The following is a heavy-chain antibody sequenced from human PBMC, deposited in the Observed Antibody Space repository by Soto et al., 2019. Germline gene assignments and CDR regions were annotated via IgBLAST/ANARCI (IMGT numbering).Heavy chain of an antibody. D-gene: IGHD1-26*01. V-gene: IGHV4-59*02. CDR3: ARVGVGTTHYFYGMDV. CDR1: GGSVSDYY. J-gene: IGHJ6*02. CDR2: IYYSGST. Sequence: SETLSLTCTVSGGSVSDYYWSWIRQPPGKGLEWIGYIYYSGSTNYNPSLKSRVTISVDTSKNQFSLKLSSVTAADTAVYYCARVGVGTTHYFYGMDVWGQGTTVTVSS.